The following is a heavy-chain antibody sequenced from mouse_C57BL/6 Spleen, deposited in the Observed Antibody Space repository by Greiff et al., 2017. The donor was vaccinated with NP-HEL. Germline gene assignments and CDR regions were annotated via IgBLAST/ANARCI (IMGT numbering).Heavy chain of an antibody. CDR3: ARGAAKDHYFDY. CDR2: IDPSDSYT. J-gene: IGHJ2*01. CDR1: GYTFTSYW. V-gene: IGHV1-69*01. Sequence: VQLQQPGAELVMPGASVKLSCKASGYTFTSYWMHWVKQRPGQGLEWIGEIDPSDSYTNYNQKFKGQSTLTVDKSSSTAYMQLSSLTSEDAAVDYCARGAAKDHYFDYWGQGTTLTVSS. D-gene: IGHD6-1*01.